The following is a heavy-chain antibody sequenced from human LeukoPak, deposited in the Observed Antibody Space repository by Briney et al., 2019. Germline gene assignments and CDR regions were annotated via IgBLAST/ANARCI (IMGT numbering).Heavy chain of an antibody. V-gene: IGHV3-7*04. D-gene: IGHD3-22*01. J-gene: IGHJ4*02. CDR2: IKEDGSEK. CDR1: GFTFSRYW. CDR3: ARGEYYYDGGY. Sequence: GASMPISCAAAGFTFSRYWMSWVRQDPGKGLEWVANIKEDGSEKYYVDSVKGRFTISRDNARNSLFLQMNSLRAEETAVYYCARGEYYYDGGYWGQGTLVTVSS.